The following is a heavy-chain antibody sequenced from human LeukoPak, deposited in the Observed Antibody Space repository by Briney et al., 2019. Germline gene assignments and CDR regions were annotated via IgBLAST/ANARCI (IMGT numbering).Heavy chain of an antibody. V-gene: IGHV3-30*18. J-gene: IGHJ6*02. Sequence: GGSLRLSCAASGFTFSTYGMHRVRQTPGKGLEWVAVISYDGTNKYYADSVKGRFTISRDNSKNTLYLQMNSLRAEDTAVYYCAKILGFGENLYYYYGMDVWGQGTTVTVSS. D-gene: IGHD3-10*01. CDR2: ISYDGTNK. CDR3: AKILGFGENLYYYYGMDV. CDR1: GFTFSTYG.